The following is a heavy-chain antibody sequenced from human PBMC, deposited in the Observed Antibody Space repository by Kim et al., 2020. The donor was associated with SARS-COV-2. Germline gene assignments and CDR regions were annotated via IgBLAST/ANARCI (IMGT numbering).Heavy chain of an antibody. CDR2: DGIEK. CDR3: VSTNTFDY. D-gene: IGHD1-1*01. Sequence: DGIEKNYVDSVKARFTISRDNANNTQSLQMNSLRADDTAVYYCVSTNTFDYWGQGTLVTVSS. V-gene: IGHV3-7*03. J-gene: IGHJ4*02.